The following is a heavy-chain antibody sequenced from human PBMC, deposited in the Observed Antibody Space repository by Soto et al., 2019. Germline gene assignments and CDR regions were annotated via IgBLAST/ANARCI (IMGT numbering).Heavy chain of an antibody. J-gene: IGHJ4*02. V-gene: IGHV3-30-3*01. CDR1: GFTFSSYA. CDR2: ISYDGSNK. Sequence: QVQLVESGGGVVQPRRSLRLSCAASGFTFSSYAMHWVRQAPGKGLEWVAVISYDGSNKYYADSVKGRFTISRDNSKNTLYLQMNSLRAEDTAVYYCARDGNGLDYWGQGTLVTVSS. CDR3: ARDGNGLDY. D-gene: IGHD1-1*01.